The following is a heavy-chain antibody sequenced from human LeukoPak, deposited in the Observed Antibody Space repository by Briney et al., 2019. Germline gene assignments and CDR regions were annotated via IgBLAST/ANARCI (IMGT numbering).Heavy chain of an antibody. D-gene: IGHD2-2*01. J-gene: IGHJ5*02. CDR1: GGSISSYY. V-gene: IGHV4-59*01. CDR2: IYYSGST. CDR3: ARSQQYPNWFDP. Sequence: SETQSLTCTVSGGSISSYYWSWIRQLPGKGLEWIGYIYYSGSTNYNPSLKSRVTISVDTSKNQFSLKLSSVTAADTAVYYCARSQQYPNWFDPWGQGTLVTVSS.